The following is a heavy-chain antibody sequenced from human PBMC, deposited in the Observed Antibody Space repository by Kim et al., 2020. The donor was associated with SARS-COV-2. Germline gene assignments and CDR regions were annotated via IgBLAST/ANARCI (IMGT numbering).Heavy chain of an antibody. CDR2: ISSNGGST. CDR3: VPIGGARDGYNSGGGGYGPFYGMDV. CDR1: GFTFSSYA. Sequence: GGSLRLSCSASGFTFSSYAMHWVRQAPGKGLEYVSAISSNGGSTYYADSVKGRFTISRDNSKNTLYLQMSSLRAEDTAVYYCVPIGGARDGYNSGGGGYGPFYGMDVWGQGTTVTVSS. D-gene: IGHD5-12*01. J-gene: IGHJ6*02. V-gene: IGHV3-64D*09.